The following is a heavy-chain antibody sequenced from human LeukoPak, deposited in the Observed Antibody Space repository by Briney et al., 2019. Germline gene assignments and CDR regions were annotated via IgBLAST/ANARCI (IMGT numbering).Heavy chain of an antibody. CDR1: GFTFSSYW. J-gene: IGHJ3*02. V-gene: IGHV3-30*03. CDR3: ARDGAYSSTPGAFDI. D-gene: IGHD6-13*01. CDR2: IPYDGSDK. Sequence: GGSLRLSCAASGFTFSSYWMSWVRQAPGKGLEWVAVIPYDGSDKYYADSVKGRFTISRDNSKNTLYLQMNSLRAEDTAVYYCARDGAYSSTPGAFDIWGQGTMVTVSS.